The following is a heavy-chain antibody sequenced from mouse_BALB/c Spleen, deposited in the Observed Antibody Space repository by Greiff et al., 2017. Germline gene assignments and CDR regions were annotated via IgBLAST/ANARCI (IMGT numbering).Heavy chain of an antibody. V-gene: IGHV5-9-4*01. CDR1: GFTFSSYA. Sequence: EVMLVESGGGLVKPGGSLKLSCAASGFTFSSYAMSWVRQSPEKRLEWVAEISSGGSYTYYPDTVTGRFTISRDNAKNTLYLEMSSLRSEDTAMYYCARDGAYYRYWGQGTLVTVSA. CDR3: ARDGAYYRY. D-gene: IGHD2-14*01. J-gene: IGHJ3*01. CDR2: ISSGGSYT.